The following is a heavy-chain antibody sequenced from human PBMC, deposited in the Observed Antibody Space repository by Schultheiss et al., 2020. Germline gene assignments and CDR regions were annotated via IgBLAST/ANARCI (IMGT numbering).Heavy chain of an antibody. CDR2: IYYSGST. CDR3: ARRHPYDSSVDY. V-gene: IGHV4-39*01. CDR1: GGSISSSSYY. Sequence: SETLSLTCTVSGGSISSSSYYWGWIRQPPGKGLEWIGSIYYSGSTYYNPSLKSRVTISVDTSKNQFSLKLSSVTAADTAVYYCARRHPYDSSVDYWGQGTLVTVS. D-gene: IGHD3-22*01. J-gene: IGHJ4*02.